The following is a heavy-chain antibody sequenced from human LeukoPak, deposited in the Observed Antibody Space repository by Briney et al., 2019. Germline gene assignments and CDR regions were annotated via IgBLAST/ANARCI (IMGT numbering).Heavy chain of an antibody. J-gene: IGHJ6*02. D-gene: IGHD6-25*01. CDR1: GYTLTELS. Sequence: ASVKVSCKVSGYTLTELSMHWVRQAPGKGLEWMGGFDPEDGETIYAQKFQGRVTMTEDTSTDTAYMELSSLRSEDTAVYYCATGAAVAAGPFYGMDVWSQGTTVTVSS. CDR3: ATGAAVAAGPFYGMDV. V-gene: IGHV1-24*01. CDR2: FDPEDGET.